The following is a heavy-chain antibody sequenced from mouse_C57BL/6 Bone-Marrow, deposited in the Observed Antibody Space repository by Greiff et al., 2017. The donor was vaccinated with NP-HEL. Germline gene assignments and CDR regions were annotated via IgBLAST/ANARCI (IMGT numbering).Heavy chain of an antibody. CDR3: TRQNGSSYYAMDY. CDR2: IDPETGGT. J-gene: IGHJ4*01. V-gene: IGHV1-15*01. D-gene: IGHD1-1*01. Sequence: VKLQESGAELVRPGASVTLSCKASGYTFTDYEMQWVKQTPVHGLEWIGAIDPETGGTAYNQKFKGKAILTADKSSSTAYMELRSLTSEDSTVYYCTRQNGSSYYAMDYWGQGTSVTVSS. CDR1: GYTFTDYE.